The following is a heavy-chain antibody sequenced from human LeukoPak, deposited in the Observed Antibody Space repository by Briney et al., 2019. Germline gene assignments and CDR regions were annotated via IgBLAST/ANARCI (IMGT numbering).Heavy chain of an antibody. V-gene: IGHV3-11*06. D-gene: IGHD2-2*01. CDR3: ARVGEGCSSTSCYNYYYYYMDV. J-gene: IGHJ6*03. Sequence: PGGSLRLSCAASGFTFNNYYMSWIRQAPGKGLEWLSYINIGGTKTHYADSVKGRLTISRDNAKNSLYLQMNSLRAEDTAVYYCARVGEGCSSTSCYNYYYYYMDVWGKGTTVTVSS. CDR2: INIGGTKT. CDR1: GFTFNNYY.